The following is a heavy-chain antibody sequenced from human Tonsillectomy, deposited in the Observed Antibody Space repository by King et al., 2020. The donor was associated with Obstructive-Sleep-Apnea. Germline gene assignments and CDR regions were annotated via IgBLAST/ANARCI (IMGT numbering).Heavy chain of an antibody. CDR1: GGSISSSNYY. V-gene: IGHV4-39*01. CDR2: VYYSGTT. D-gene: IGHD2-15*01. J-gene: IGHJ4*02. Sequence: QLQESGPGLVKPSETLSLTCTVSGGSISSSNYYWGWIRQPPGKGLEWIGSVYYSGTTYYNPSLKSRVTISVDTSKNHFSLKLSSVTAADTAVYYCARQLGTYCSGGSCYFDSWGQGTLVTVSS. CDR3: ARQLGTYCSGGSCYFDS.